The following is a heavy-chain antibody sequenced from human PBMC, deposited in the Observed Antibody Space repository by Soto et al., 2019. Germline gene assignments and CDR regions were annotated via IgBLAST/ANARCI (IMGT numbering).Heavy chain of an antibody. J-gene: IGHJ4*02. D-gene: IGHD3-10*01. V-gene: IGHV3-30*18. CDR3: TKGHVVRGD. Sequence: GGSLRLSCAASGFTFTSYGMHWVRQAPGKGLEWVAAISYDGSEKYYADSVKGRFTISRDNSKNAQYLQMNNLRPEDTAVYYCTKGHVVRGDWGQGARVTVSS. CDR2: ISYDGSEK. CDR1: GFTFTSYG.